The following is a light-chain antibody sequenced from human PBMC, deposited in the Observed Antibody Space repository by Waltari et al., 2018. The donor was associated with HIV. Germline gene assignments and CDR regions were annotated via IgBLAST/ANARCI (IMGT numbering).Light chain of an antibody. CDR1: HSDSSN. CDR2: AAS. CDR3: QQYNNWPPYT. V-gene: IGKV3-15*01. J-gene: IGKJ2*01. Sequence: EVVITQSPAPLSLSPGAGPTLPCSASHSDSSNLAWYRQKPGPASRLLIYAASTKATGIPARFSGSGSGTEFTLTISNLQSEDFAVYYCQQYNNWPPYTFGQGTKLEIK.